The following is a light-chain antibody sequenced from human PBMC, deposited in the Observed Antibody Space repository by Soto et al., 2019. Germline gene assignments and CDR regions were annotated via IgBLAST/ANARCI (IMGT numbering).Light chain of an antibody. V-gene: IGKV3-20*01. CDR1: QSVRSSE. Sequence: EIVLTQSPGTLSLSPGERATLSCRASQSVRSSELAWYQQKPGQAPRLLIYGASNRAIGIPDRFSGSGSGTDFTLTISRLEPEDLAVYYCQQYGGSPYTFGQGTTLEI. J-gene: IGKJ2*01. CDR3: QQYGGSPYT. CDR2: GAS.